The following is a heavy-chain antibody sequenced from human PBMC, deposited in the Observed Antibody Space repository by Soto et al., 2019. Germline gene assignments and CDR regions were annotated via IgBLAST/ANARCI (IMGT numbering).Heavy chain of an antibody. D-gene: IGHD2-2*01. CDR2: IIPIFGTA. CDR1: GGTFSSYA. CDR3: ARDRDIVVVPAAGQDAFDL. V-gene: IGHV1-69*01. J-gene: IGHJ3*01. Sequence: QVQLVQSGAEVKKPGSSVKVSCKASGGTFSSYAISWVRQAPGQGLEWMGGIIPIFGTANYAQKFQGRVTITADESTSTAYMELSSLRSEDTAVYYCARDRDIVVVPAAGQDAFDLWGQGTMVTVSS.